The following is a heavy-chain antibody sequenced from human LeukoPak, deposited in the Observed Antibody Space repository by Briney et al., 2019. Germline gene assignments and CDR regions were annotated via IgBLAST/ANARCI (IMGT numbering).Heavy chain of an antibody. J-gene: IGHJ6*03. Sequence: ASVKVSCKASGYTFNSYGISWVLQAPGQGLEWMGWISAHNGNTNYEEKVQGRVTTTTDTSTSTAYMELRSLRSDDTAVYYCARDKGTVATYYYYYMDVWGKGTTVTVSS. V-gene: IGHV1-18*01. CDR2: ISAHNGNT. CDR1: GYTFNSYG. CDR3: ARDKGTVATYYYYYMDV. D-gene: IGHD6-19*01.